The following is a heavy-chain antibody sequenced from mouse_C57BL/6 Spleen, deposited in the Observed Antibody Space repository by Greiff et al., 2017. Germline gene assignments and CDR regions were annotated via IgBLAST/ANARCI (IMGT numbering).Heavy chain of an antibody. D-gene: IGHD4-1*01. CDR1: GYTFTSYW. V-gene: IGHV1-72*01. CDR2: IDPNSGGT. J-gene: IGHJ3*01. CDR3: ARHWDSWFAY. Sequence: QVQLQQPGAELVKPGASVKLSCKASGYTFTSYWMHWVKQRPGRGLEWIGRIDPNSGGTKYNEKFKSKATLTVDKPSGTAYMQLSSLTSEDSAVYYCARHWDSWFAYWGQGTLVTVSA.